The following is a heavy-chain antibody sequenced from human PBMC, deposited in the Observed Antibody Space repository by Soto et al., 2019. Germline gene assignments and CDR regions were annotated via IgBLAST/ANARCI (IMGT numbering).Heavy chain of an antibody. V-gene: IGHV4-31*03. D-gene: IGHD3-10*01. CDR1: GDSINNADYY. J-gene: IGHJ3*02. Sequence: QVQLQESGPGLVKPSQTLSLNCSVSGDSINNADYYWSWIRQHAGQGLEWIGYIYYSGTTYYNPSLKSRVTISMDTSKNQFSLEMSSVTAADTAVYYCAIVRGHAFDIRGQGTMVTVSS. CDR2: IYYSGTT. CDR3: AIVRGHAFDI.